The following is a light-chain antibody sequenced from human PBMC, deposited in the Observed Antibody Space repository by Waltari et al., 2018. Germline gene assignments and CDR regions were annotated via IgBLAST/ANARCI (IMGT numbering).Light chain of an antibody. CDR2: GDI. V-gene: IGLV1-40*01. CDR1: SSNIGAGYD. CDR3: QSYDSNLSGVV. Sequence: SSSNIGAGYDVHWYQQLPGTAPKLLIYGDINRPSGVPDRFSGSKSGSLASLAITGLQAEDEAEYYCQSYDSNLSGVVFGGGTKLTVL. J-gene: IGLJ2*01.